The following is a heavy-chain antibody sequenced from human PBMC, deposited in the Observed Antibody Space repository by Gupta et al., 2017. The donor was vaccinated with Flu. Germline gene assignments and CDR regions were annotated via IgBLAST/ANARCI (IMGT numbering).Heavy chain of an antibody. CDR3: ARSQGMTGSNWDYYYGLDV. D-gene: IGHD1-1*01. Sequence: QELLVQSGAEVKKPGSSVTVSCKASGGAFSNFAINWVRQAPGQGPEWMGGILPVFGTTDYAQKFQGRFTITADKSTGTAYMELTSLRSDDSAMYYCARSQGMTGSNWDYYYGLDVWGHGTTVPVSS. V-gene: IGHV1-69*06. CDR2: ILPVFGTT. J-gene: IGHJ6*02. CDR1: GGAFSNFA.